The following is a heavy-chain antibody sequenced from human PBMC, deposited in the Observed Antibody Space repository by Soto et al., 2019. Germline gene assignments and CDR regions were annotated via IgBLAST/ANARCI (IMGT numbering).Heavy chain of an antibody. CDR1: GGSFSGYY. CDR3: ARGREGPLYY. J-gene: IGHJ4*02. V-gene: IGHV4-34*01. Sequence: SETLSLTCAVYGGSFSGYYWSWIRQPPGKGLEWIGEINHSGSTNYNPSLKSRVTISVDTSKNQFSLKLSSVTAADTAVYYCARGREGPLYYWGQGTLVTVSS. CDR2: INHSGST.